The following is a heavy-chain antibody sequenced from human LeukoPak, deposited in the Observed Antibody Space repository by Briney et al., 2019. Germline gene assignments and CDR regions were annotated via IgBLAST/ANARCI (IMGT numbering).Heavy chain of an antibody. Sequence: SETLSLTCTVSGGSISSGGYYWSWIRQHPGKGLEWIGYIYYSGSTYYNPSLKSRVTISVDTSKNQFSLKLSSVTAADTAVYYCARVPRITIFGVVIEYGMDVWGQGTTVTVSS. CDR3: ARVPRITIFGVVIEYGMDV. D-gene: IGHD3-3*01. CDR2: IYYSGST. CDR1: GGSISSGGYY. J-gene: IGHJ6*02. V-gene: IGHV4-31*03.